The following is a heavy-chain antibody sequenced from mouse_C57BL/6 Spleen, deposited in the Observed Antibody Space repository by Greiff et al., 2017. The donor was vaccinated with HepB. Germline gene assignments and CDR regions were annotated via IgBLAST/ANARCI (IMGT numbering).Heavy chain of an antibody. J-gene: IGHJ3*01. V-gene: IGHV3-6*01. CDR2: ISYDGSN. D-gene: IGHD2-5*01. Sequence: EVKLMESGPGLVKPSQSLSLTCSVTGYSITSGYYWNWIRQFPGNKLEWMGYISYDGSNNYNPSLKNRISITRDTSKNQFFLKLNSVTTEDTATYYCARDNYSNYVWFAYWGQGTLVTVSA. CDR1: GYSITSGYY. CDR3: ARDNYSNYVWFAY.